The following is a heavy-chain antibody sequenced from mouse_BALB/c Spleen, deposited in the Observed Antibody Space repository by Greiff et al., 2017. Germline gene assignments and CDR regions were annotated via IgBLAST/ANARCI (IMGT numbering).Heavy chain of an antibody. V-gene: IGHV1S29*02. CDR3: ARSMITFAY. CDR1: GYTFTDYN. J-gene: IGHJ3*01. Sequence: EVQLQQSGPELVKPGASVKISCKASGYTFTDYNMHWVKQSHGKSLEWIGYIYPYNGGTGYNQKFKSKATLTVDNSSSTAYMELRSLTSEDSAVYYCARSMITFAYWGQGTLVTVSA. D-gene: IGHD2-10*02. CDR2: IYPYNGGT.